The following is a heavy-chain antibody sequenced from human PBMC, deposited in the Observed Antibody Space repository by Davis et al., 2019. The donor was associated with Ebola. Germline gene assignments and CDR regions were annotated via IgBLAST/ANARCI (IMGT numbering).Heavy chain of an antibody. Sequence: HTGGSLRLSCAASGFPFSYYWMHWVRQAPGKGLVWVSRVSGDGITTTYADSVKGRFTISRDNSKNTLYLQMNSLRVDDTAVYYCAKAGAGLSSGWYSEDYFDRWGQGTLVTVAS. CDR2: VSGDGITT. J-gene: IGHJ4*02. CDR3: AKAGAGLSSGWYSEDYFDR. CDR1: GFPFSYYW. V-gene: IGHV3-74*01. D-gene: IGHD6-19*01.